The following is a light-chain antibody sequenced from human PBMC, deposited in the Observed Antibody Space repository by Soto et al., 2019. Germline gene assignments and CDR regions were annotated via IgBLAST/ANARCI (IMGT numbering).Light chain of an antibody. CDR2: LNSDGSH. CDR3: QTWGTGIRV. Sequence: QPVLTQSPSASASLGASVKLTCTLSSGHSSYAIAWHQQQPEKGPRYLVKLNSDGSHSKGDGIPDRFSGSSSEAERYLTISSLQSEDEADYYCQTWGTGIRVFGGGTKLTVL. CDR1: SGHSSYA. J-gene: IGLJ2*01. V-gene: IGLV4-69*01.